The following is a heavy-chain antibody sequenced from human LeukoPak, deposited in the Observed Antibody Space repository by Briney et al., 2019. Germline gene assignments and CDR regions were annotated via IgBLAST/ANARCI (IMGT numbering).Heavy chain of an antibody. D-gene: IGHD3-22*01. CDR2: IYQDGSVK. Sequence: GGSLRLSCAASGFTFSSYAMSWVRQAPGKGLEWVANIYQDGSVKYYVDSVKGRITISRDNAKNSLYLEMNNLRAEDTAIYYCATSYDSSGNNWGQGTLVTVSS. J-gene: IGHJ4*02. CDR1: GFTFSSYA. CDR3: ATSYDSSGNN. V-gene: IGHV3-7*01.